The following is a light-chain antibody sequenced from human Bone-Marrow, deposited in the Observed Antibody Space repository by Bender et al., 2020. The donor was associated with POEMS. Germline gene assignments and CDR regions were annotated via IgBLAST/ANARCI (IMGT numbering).Light chain of an antibody. CDR1: ISNVGTYKL. J-gene: IGLJ2*01. CDR2: EDT. Sequence: QSSLTQPASVSGSPGQSITISCTRTISNVGTYKLVSWYQHHPGKAPKLIIYEDTKRPSGVSNRFSGSKSGNTASLTISGLQAEDEADYYCCSKESPGVVFGGGTKLTVL. CDR3: CSKESPGVV. V-gene: IGLV2-23*01.